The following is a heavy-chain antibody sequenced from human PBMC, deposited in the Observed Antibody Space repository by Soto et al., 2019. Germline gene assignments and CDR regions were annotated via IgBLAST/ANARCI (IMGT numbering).Heavy chain of an antibody. CDR3: ARDFFDSSDYTTNWFDP. V-gene: IGHV4-39*01. D-gene: IGHD3-22*01. J-gene: IGHJ5*02. Sequence: SETLSLTCSVSGDSISNSRFYWAWIRRPPGEGLEWIGSIYHTGNAYYNPSLKSRVTISVDTSKNQFSLKLTSVTAADAALYYCARDFFDSSDYTTNWFDPWGQGTLVTVSS. CDR1: GDSISNSRFY. CDR2: IYHTGNA.